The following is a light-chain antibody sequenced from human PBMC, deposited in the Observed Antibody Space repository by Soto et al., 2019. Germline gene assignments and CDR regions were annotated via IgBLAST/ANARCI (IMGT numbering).Light chain of an antibody. CDR3: QSYDSSLSGSV. Sequence: QSVLTQPPSASGAPGQRVTISCTGSSSNIGAGYDVHWYQQIPGTAPKLLIYGNFNRPSGVPDRFSGSKSDTSASLAITGLQAEDEADYYCQSYDSSLSGSVFGGGTKVTVL. CDR2: GNF. J-gene: IGLJ3*02. CDR1: SSNIGAGYD. V-gene: IGLV1-40*01.